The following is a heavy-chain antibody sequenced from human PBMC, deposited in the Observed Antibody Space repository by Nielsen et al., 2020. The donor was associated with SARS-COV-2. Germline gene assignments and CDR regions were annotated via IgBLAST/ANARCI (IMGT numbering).Heavy chain of an antibody. CDR3: ATNYYDGSAYYYDPLGFDY. CDR1: GGTFIGYA. J-gene: IGHJ4*02. D-gene: IGHD3-22*01. V-gene: IGHV1-69*04. CDR2: VIPVLGTA. Sequence: SVKVSCKASGGTFIGYAVNWVRQAPGQGLEWMGRVIPVLGTANYAQKFQDRVTISADKSTSAAYMDLSSLRSEDTALYYCATNYYDGSAYYYDPLGFDYWGQGTLVTVS.